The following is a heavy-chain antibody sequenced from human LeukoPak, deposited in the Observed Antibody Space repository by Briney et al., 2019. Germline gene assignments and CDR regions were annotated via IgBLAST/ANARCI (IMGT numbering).Heavy chain of an antibody. CDR2: ISAYNGNT. V-gene: IGHV1-18*01. CDR3: ARDTYYYDSSGYYPYGMDV. Sequence: ASVTVSCKASGYTFTSYGISWVRQAPGQGLEWMGWISAYNGNTNYAQKLQGRVTMTTDTSTSTAYMELRSLRSDDTAVYYCARDTYYYDSSGYYPYGMDVWGQGTTVTVSS. J-gene: IGHJ6*02. D-gene: IGHD3-22*01. CDR1: GYTFTSYG.